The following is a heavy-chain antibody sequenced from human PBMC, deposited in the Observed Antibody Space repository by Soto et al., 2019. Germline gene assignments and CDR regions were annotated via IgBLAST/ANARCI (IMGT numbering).Heavy chain of an antibody. CDR3: ARNPYYDILTGYYGPRAGDAFDI. V-gene: IGHV4-30-4*01. J-gene: IGHJ3*02. CDR1: GGSISSGDYY. D-gene: IGHD3-9*01. Sequence: PSETLSLTCTVSGGSISSGDYYWSWIRQPPGKGLEWIGYIYYSGSTYSNPSLKSRVTISVDTSKNQFSLKLSSVTAADTAVYYCARNPYYDILTGYYGPRAGDAFDIWGQGTMVTVS. CDR2: IYYSGST.